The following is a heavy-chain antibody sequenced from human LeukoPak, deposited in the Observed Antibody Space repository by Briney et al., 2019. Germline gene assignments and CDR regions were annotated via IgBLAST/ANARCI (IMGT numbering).Heavy chain of an antibody. CDR1: GGSFSGYY. J-gene: IGHJ4*02. Sequence: SETLSLTRAVYGGSFSGYYWSWIRQPPGKGLEWIGEINHSGSTNYNPSLKSRVTISVDTSKNQFSLKLSSVTAADTAAYYCARRRRWYGVDYWGQGTLVTVSS. CDR3: ARRRRWYGVDY. V-gene: IGHV4-34*01. D-gene: IGHD6-13*01. CDR2: INHSGST.